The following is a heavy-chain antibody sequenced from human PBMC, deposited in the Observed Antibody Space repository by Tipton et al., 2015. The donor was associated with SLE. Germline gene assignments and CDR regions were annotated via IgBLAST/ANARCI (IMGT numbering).Heavy chain of an antibody. D-gene: IGHD4-17*01. CDR2: LYHSGSA. CDR3: ARVVAYGDYYYYYYMDV. CDR1: GYSISNAYY. J-gene: IGHJ6*03. V-gene: IGHV4-38-2*02. Sequence: TLSLTCNVSGYSISNAYYWGWIRQPPGKGLEWIGSLYHSGSAFYNPSIKSRVTISLDTSKSQFSLRLTSITAADTAMYYCARVVAYGDYYYYYYMDVWGKGTTVTVSS.